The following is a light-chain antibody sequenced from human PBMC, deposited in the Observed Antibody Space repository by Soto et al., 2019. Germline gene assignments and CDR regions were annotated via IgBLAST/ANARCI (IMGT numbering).Light chain of an antibody. CDR1: NIGIKT. V-gene: IGLV3-21*02. CDR3: QLWDSNSDHVV. Sequence: SYELTQTPSVSAAPGQAARITCGGNNIGIKTVHWYQQKPGQAPVLVVYDDSDRPSGIPERFSGSNSGNTATLTISRVEAGDEADYYCQLWDSNSDHVVFGGGTKLTVL. J-gene: IGLJ2*01. CDR2: DDS.